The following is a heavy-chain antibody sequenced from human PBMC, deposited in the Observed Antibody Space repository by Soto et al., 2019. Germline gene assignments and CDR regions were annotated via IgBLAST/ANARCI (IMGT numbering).Heavy chain of an antibody. Sequence: SETLSVTCTVSGGSISSGDYYWSWIRQPPGKGLEWIGYIYYSGSTYYNPSLKSRVTISVDTSKNQFSLKLSSVTAADTAVYYCARQETRYDFWSGYYTMYGMDVWGQGTTVT. D-gene: IGHD3-3*01. CDR1: GGSISSGDYY. V-gene: IGHV4-30-4*01. CDR2: IYYSGST. CDR3: ARQETRYDFWSGYYTMYGMDV. J-gene: IGHJ6*02.